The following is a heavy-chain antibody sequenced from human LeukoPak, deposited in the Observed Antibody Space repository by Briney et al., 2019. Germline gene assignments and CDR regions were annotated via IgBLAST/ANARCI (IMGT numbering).Heavy chain of an antibody. V-gene: IGHV4-39*07. Sequence: SETLSLTCTVSGGSISSSSYYWGWIRQPPGKGLEWIGSIYYSGSTYYNPSLKSRVTISVDTSKNQISLRLSSVTAADTAIYYCARGNSDRFPPYMDYWGQGILVIVSS. CDR2: IYYSGST. D-gene: IGHD2-21*01. J-gene: IGHJ4*02. CDR1: GGSISSSSYY. CDR3: ARGNSDRFPPYMDY.